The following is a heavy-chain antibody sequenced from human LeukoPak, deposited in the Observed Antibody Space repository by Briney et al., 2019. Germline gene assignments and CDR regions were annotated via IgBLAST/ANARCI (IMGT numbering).Heavy chain of an antibody. Sequence: PSETLSLTCTVSGGSISSSSYYWSWIRQPAGKGLEWIGRIYTSGSTNYNPSLKSRVTISVDTSKNQFSLKLSSVTAADTAVYYCARGYDYSSSWMDAFDIWGQGTMVTVSS. J-gene: IGHJ3*02. CDR1: GGSISSSSYY. CDR2: IYTSGST. CDR3: ARGYDYSSSWMDAFDI. D-gene: IGHD6-13*01. V-gene: IGHV4-61*02.